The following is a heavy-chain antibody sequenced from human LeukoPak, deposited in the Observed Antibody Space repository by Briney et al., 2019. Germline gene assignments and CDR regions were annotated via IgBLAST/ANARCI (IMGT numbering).Heavy chain of an antibody. Sequence: PGGSLRLSCAASGFTFSSYWMRWVRQAPGKGLEWVANIKQYGSEKYYVDSVKGRFTISRDNAKNSLYLQMNSLRAEDTAVYYCARLGLLRRNWFDYWGQGTLVTVSS. CDR2: IKQYGSEK. J-gene: IGHJ4*02. D-gene: IGHD2-15*01. CDR3: ARLGLLRRNWFDY. CDR1: GFTFSSYW. V-gene: IGHV3-7*01.